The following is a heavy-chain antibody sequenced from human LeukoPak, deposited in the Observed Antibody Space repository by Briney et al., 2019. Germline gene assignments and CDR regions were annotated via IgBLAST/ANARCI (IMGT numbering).Heavy chain of an antibody. CDR2: INPNSGGT. V-gene: IGHV1-2*02. D-gene: IGHD3-22*01. J-gene: IGHJ4*02. CDR3: ARVNYYDSSGYDY. Sequence: EASVKVSCKASGYTFTSYGISWVRQAPGQGLEWMGWINPNSGGTNYAQKFQGRVTMTRDTSISTAYMELSRLRSDDTAVYYCARVNYYDSSGYDYWGQGTLVIVSS. CDR1: GYTFTSYG.